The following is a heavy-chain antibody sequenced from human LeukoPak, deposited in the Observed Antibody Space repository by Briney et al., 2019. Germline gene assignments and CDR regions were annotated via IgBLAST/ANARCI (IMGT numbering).Heavy chain of an antibody. Sequence: ASETLSLTCAVYGGSFSGYYWSWIRQPAGKGLEWIGRIYTSGSTNYNPSLKSRVTISVDTSKNQFSLKLSSVTAADTAVYYCASLGNSNSYGSAYYYYYMDVWGKGTTVTVSS. D-gene: IGHD5-18*01. CDR1: GGSFSGYY. J-gene: IGHJ6*03. V-gene: IGHV4-59*10. CDR3: ASLGNSNSYGSAYYYYYMDV. CDR2: IYTSGST.